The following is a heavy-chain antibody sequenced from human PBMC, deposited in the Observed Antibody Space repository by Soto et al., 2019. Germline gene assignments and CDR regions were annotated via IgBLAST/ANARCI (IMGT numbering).Heavy chain of an antibody. J-gene: IGHJ4*02. Sequence: ASVKVSCKASGYTFTGYYMHWVRQAPGQGLEWMGWINPNSGGTNYAQKFQGWVTMTRDTSISTAYMELSSLRSEDTAVYYCARAGSERLRLPASLDYWGQGTLVTVSS. CDR2: INPNSGGT. CDR3: ARAGSERLRLPASLDY. D-gene: IGHD5-12*01. V-gene: IGHV1-2*04. CDR1: GYTFTGYY.